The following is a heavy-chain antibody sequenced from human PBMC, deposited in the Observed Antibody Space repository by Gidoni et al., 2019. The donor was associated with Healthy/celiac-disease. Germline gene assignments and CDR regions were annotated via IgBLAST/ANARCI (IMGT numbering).Heavy chain of an antibody. CDR2: IWDDGSNK. CDR3: AREYSSGWYSFDY. Sequence: QVQLVESGGGVVQPGRSLRLSCAASGFTFSSYGMHWVRQAPGKGLEWVAVIWDDGSNKYYADSVKGRFTISRDNSKNTLYLQMNSLRAEDTAVYYCAREYSSGWYSFDYWGQGTLVTVSS. V-gene: IGHV3-33*01. CDR1: GFTFSSYG. J-gene: IGHJ4*02. D-gene: IGHD6-19*01.